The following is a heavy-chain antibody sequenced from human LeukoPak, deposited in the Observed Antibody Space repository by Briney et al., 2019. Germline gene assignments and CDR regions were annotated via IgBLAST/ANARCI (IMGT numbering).Heavy chain of an antibody. CDR3: ARDFGTTGWHTFDY. Sequence: SQTLSLTCVVSGDSVSSKNGAWNWIRHYRSKWYNDYAESMEGRMTISQDTSKNQYSPHLNSVTPDDTAVYYCARDFGTTGWHTFDYWGQGTLVTVSS. D-gene: IGHD6-19*01. J-gene: IGHJ4*02. CDR1: GDSVSSKNGA. CDR2: RSKWYN. V-gene: IGHV6-1*01.